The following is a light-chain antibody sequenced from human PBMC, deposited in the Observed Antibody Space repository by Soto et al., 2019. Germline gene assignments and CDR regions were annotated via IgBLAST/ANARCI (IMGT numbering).Light chain of an antibody. Sequence: IVMTKSSANLSLSLGVRATLSFRASQSVSSNLAWFQQKPGQAPRLLIYAVSTRATGIPARFSGGGSGTDFTLAISRVEPEDFAVYYCQQYGSLPITFGQGTKVDIK. J-gene: IGKJ1*01. V-gene: IGKV3-20*01. CDR2: AVS. CDR1: QSVSSN. CDR3: QQYGSLPIT.